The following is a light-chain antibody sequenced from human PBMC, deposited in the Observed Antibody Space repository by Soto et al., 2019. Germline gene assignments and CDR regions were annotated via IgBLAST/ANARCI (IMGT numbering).Light chain of an antibody. CDR1: QSVSSN. CDR3: QQYDNWPLT. Sequence: IVLPQSKGTLSFSPGERATLSCRASQSVSSNLAWYQQKPGQAPRLLIYGASTRATGIPARFSGSGSGTEFTLTISSLQSEDFAVYYCQQYDNWPLTFGGGTKVDIK. J-gene: IGKJ4*01. V-gene: IGKV3-15*01. CDR2: GAS.